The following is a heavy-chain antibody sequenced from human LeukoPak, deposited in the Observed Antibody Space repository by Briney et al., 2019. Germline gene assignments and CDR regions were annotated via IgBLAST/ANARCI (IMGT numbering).Heavy chain of an antibody. CDR3: VRDHSGWSLDP. J-gene: IGHJ5*02. Sequence: PGGSLRLSCAASGFTLSSYEMNWVRQAPGKGLVWISYINDSGKTRYYADSVKGRFTISRDNAKNSLYLQMNSLRAEDTAVYYCVRDHSGWSLDPWGQGTLVTVSS. V-gene: IGHV3-48*03. CDR2: INDSGKTR. CDR1: GFTLSSYE. D-gene: IGHD6-19*01.